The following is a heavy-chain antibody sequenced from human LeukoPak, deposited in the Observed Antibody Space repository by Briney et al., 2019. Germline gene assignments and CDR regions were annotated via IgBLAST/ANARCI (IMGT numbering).Heavy chain of an antibody. CDR2: ISGSGGST. D-gene: IGHD3-10*01. CDR1: GFTFSSYA. CDR3: AKAPWFGESYFDY. Sequence: GGSLRLSCAASGFTFSSYAMSWVRQAPGKGLEWVSAISGSGGSTYYADSVKGRFTTSRDNSKNTLYLQMNSLRAEDTAVYYCAKAPWFGESYFDYWGQGTLVTVSS. V-gene: IGHV3-23*01. J-gene: IGHJ4*02.